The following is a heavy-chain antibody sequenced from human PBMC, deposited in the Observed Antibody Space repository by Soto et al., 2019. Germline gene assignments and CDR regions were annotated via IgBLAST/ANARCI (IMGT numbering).Heavy chain of an antibody. CDR3: ARDPGAASFDF. CDR2: INTSNDNK. V-gene: IGHV1-18*01. Sequence: VKVSCKASGYTFTNYGISWVRQAPGEGLEWVGWINTSNDNKLYAQKLQGRLTLTTDTSTSTAYMDLTTLRSDDTAVYFCARDPGAASFDFWAQGTLVTVSS. J-gene: IGHJ4*02. CDR1: GYTFTNYG. D-gene: IGHD2-15*01.